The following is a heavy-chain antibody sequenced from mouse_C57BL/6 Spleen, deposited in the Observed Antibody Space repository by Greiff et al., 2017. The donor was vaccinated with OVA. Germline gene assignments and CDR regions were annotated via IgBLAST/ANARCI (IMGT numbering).Heavy chain of an antibody. CDR2: INPYNGGT. CDR3: ARDLITTVVADY. D-gene: IGHD1-1*01. J-gene: IGHJ2*01. V-gene: IGHV1-19*01. CDR1: GYTFTDYY. Sequence: EVQLQQSGPVLVKPGASVKMSCKASGYTFTDYYMNWVKQSHGKSLEWIGVINPYNGGTSYNQKFKGKATLTVDKSSSTAYMELNSLTSEDSAVYYCARDLITTVVADYWGQGTTLTVSS.